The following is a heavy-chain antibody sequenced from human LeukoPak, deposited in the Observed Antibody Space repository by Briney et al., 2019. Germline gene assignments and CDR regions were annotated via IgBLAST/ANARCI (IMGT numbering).Heavy chain of an antibody. Sequence: KPGGSLRLSCAASGFTSSSYSMNWVRQAPGKGLEWVSSISSSSSYMYYADSVKGRFTISRDNAKNSLYLQMNSLRAEDTAVYYCARDQRSYYYYGMDVWGQGTTVTVSS. J-gene: IGHJ6*02. CDR2: ISSSSSYM. CDR3: ARDQRSYYYYGMDV. CDR1: GFTSSSYS. V-gene: IGHV3-21*01. D-gene: IGHD6-25*01.